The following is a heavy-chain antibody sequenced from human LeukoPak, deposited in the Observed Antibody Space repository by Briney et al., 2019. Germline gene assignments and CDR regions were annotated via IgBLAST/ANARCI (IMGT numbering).Heavy chain of an antibody. V-gene: IGHV1-46*01. D-gene: IGHD2-15*01. Sequence: ASVKVSCKASGYTFTSYYMHWVRQAPGQGLEWMGIINPSGGSTSYAQKFQGRVTMTRDTSISTAYMELSRLRSDDTAVYYCARSSGYCSGGSCDYWFDPWGQGTLVTVSS. CDR1: GYTFTSYY. CDR3: ARSSGYCSGGSCDYWFDP. J-gene: IGHJ5*02. CDR2: INPSGGST.